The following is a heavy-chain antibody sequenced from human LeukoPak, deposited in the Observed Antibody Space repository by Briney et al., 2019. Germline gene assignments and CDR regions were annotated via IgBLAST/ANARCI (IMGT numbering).Heavy chain of an antibody. D-gene: IGHD3-10*01. CDR3: ARQGSGSYYIRPWFDP. CDR2: IYYSGST. V-gene: IGHV4-39*01. J-gene: IGHJ5*02. Sequence: SETLSLTCTVSGGSISSSSYYWGWIRQPPGKGLEWIGSIYYSGSTYYNPSLKSRVTISVDTSKNQFSLKLSSVTAADTAVYYCARQGSGSYYIRPWFDPWGQGTLVTVSS. CDR1: GGSISSSSYY.